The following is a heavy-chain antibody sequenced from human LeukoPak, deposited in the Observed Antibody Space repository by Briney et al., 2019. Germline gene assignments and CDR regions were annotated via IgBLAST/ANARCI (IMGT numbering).Heavy chain of an antibody. CDR1: GFTFSSYD. Sequence: TGGSLRLSCAASGFTFSSYDMHWVRQAPGKGLEWVAVISYDGSNKYYADSVKGRFTISRDNSKDTLYLQMNSLRAGDTAVYYCARRIIFDYWGQGTLVTVSS. J-gene: IGHJ4*02. CDR2: ISYDGSNK. V-gene: IGHV3-30*04. CDR3: ARRIIFDY.